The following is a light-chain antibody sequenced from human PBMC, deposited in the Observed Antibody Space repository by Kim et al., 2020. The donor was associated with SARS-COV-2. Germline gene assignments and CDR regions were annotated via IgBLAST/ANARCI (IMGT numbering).Light chain of an antibody. V-gene: IGKV1-33*01. CDR1: QDITTF. CDR3: QQYDVLPLT. Sequence: ASVGDRVTITCQASQDITTFLNWYQQKPGKAPKLLIYDVSNLEIGVPSRFSGSGSGTHFAFTISTLQPDDIATYYCQQYDVLPLTFGGGTKVDIK. CDR2: DVS. J-gene: IGKJ4*02.